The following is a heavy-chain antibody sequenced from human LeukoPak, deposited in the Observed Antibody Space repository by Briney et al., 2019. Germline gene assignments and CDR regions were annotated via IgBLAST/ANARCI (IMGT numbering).Heavy chain of an antibody. CDR3: ARSGGGYDYLDY. CDR2: ISSSSSYI. Sequence: GGSLRLSCAASGFTFSSYSMNWVRQAPGKWLEWVSSISSSSSYIYYADSVKGRFTISRDNAKNSLYLQMNSPRAEDTAVYYCARSGGGYDYLDYWGQGTLVTVSS. V-gene: IGHV3-21*01. CDR1: GFTFSSYS. D-gene: IGHD5-12*01. J-gene: IGHJ4*02.